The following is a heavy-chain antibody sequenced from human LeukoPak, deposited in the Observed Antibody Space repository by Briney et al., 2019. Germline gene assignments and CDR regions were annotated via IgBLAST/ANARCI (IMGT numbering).Heavy chain of an antibody. D-gene: IGHD4-17*01. CDR2: IKQDGSEK. CDR3: ARRGATVTDD. J-gene: IGHJ4*02. V-gene: IGHV3-7*01. Sequence: GGSLRLSCAASGFTFSGYWMSWVRQAPGKGLEWVANIKQDGSEKYYVDSVKGRLTISRDNAKNSVYLQMNSLRAEDTAVYYCARRGATVTDDWGQGTLVTVSS. CDR1: GFTFSGYW.